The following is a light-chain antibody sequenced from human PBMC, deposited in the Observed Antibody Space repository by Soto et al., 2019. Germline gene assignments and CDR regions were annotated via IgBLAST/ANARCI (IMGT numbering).Light chain of an antibody. V-gene: IGKV3-15*01. CDR3: QQYHIWPSIT. CDR2: GAS. Sequence: MTQCPSALSSYPGEIASLSCIASQSVNSNLAWYQQKPGQAPRLLIYGASTRATGIPARFSGSGSGTEFTLTISSLQSEDFAVYYCQQYHIWPSITFGQGTRLEIK. CDR1: QSVNSN. J-gene: IGKJ5*01.